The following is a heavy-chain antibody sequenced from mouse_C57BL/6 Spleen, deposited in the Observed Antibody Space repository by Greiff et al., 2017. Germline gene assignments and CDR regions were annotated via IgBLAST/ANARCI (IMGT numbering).Heavy chain of an antibody. Sequence: VKQSCKASGYTFTSYWMHWVKQRPGQGLEWIGNINPSNGGTNYNEKFKSKATLTVDKSSSTAYMQLSSLTSEDSAVYYCARGLLHYFDYWGQGTTLTVSS. CDR3: ARGLLHYFDY. D-gene: IGHD2-3*01. V-gene: IGHV1-53*01. CDR1: GYTFTSYW. CDR2: INPSNGGT. J-gene: IGHJ2*01.